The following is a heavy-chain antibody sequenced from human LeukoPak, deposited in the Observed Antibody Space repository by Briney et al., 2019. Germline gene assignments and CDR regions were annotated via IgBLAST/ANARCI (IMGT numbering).Heavy chain of an antibody. CDR1: GFTVSSNY. Sequence: GGSLRLSCAASGFTVSSNYMSWVRQAPGKGLEWVSVIYSGGSTYYADSVKGRFTISRDNSKNTLYLQINSLRAEDTAVYYCAKYSSGWYPGYFQHWGQGTLVTVSS. J-gene: IGHJ1*01. CDR3: AKYSSGWYPGYFQH. D-gene: IGHD6-19*01. CDR2: IYSGGST. V-gene: IGHV3-53*01.